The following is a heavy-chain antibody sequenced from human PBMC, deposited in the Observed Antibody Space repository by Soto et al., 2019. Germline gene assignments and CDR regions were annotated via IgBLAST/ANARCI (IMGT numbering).Heavy chain of an antibody. CDR2: IKQDGSEK. D-gene: IGHD4-17*01. CDR3: ARVPTTVNYFFDY. J-gene: IGHJ4*02. Sequence: EVQLVESGGGLVQPGGSLRLSCAASGFTFSTYWMSWVRQAPGKGLEWVASIKQDGSEKYYVDSVRGRFTISRDNAKNSLFLLMNSLRAEDTAVYYCARVPTTVNYFFDYWGQGTLVTVSS. CDR1: GFTFSTYW. V-gene: IGHV3-7*01.